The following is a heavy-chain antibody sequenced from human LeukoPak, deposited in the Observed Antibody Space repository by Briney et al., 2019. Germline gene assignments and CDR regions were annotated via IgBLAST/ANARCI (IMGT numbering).Heavy chain of an antibody. V-gene: IGHV3-21*01. CDR1: GFTFSSYG. J-gene: IGHJ3*02. D-gene: IGHD3-22*01. CDR3: ARVMYYYDSSGYRGDAFDI. CDR2: ISSSSSYI. Sequence: GGSLRLSCAASGFTFSSYGMHWVRQAPEKGLEWVSAISSSSSYIYYADSVKGRFTISRDNAKNSLYLQMNSLRAEDTAVYYCARVMYYYDSSGYRGDAFDIWGQGTMVTVSS.